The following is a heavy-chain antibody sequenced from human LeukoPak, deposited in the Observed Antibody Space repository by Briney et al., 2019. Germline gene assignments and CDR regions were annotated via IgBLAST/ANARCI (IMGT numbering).Heavy chain of an antibody. V-gene: IGHV4-39*07. Sequence: SSETLSLTCTVSGGSISSSTYYWGWIRQPPGKGLEWIGSIYYSGGTYYNPSLKSRVTISVDTSKNQFSLKLSSVTAADTAVYYCASSFFYDSRGFWNWFDPWGQGTLVTVSS. D-gene: IGHD3-22*01. CDR1: GGSISSSTYY. J-gene: IGHJ5*02. CDR3: ASSFFYDSRGFWNWFDP. CDR2: IYYSGGT.